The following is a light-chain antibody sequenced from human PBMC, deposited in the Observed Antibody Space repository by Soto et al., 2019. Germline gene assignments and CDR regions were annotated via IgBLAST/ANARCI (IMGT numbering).Light chain of an antibody. V-gene: IGLV2-14*01. CDR3: QVWDSSDQVV. J-gene: IGLJ2*01. Sequence: QSALTQPASVSGSPGQSITISCTGTRSDVGYYNYVSWYQHHPGKAPKLMIYEVSNRPSGIPERFSGSSSGNTATLTITRVEAGDEADYYCQVWDSSDQVVFGGGTQLTVL. CDR1: RSDVGYYNY. CDR2: EVS.